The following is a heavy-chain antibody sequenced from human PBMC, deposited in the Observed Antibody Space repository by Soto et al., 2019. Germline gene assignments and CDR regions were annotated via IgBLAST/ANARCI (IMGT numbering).Heavy chain of an antibody. CDR2: VNAGSGNT. D-gene: IGHD1-26*01. J-gene: IGHJ4*02. CDR1: GYSFIHYA. Sequence: ASVKVSYNTAGYSFIHYAIHWVRQARGQRLGWMGWVNAGSGNTKYSQQFQGRVAITRDTSASIAYMELSSLRSEDTAVYYCARGVGGAPDYYFDNCGQGTLVTVSS. CDR3: ARGVGGAPDYYFDN. V-gene: IGHV1-3*01.